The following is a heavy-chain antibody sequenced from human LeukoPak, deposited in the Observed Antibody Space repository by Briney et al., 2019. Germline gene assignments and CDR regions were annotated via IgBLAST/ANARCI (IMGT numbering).Heavy chain of an antibody. CDR2: FYHSGST. Sequence: PSETLSLTCTVSGYSISSGYFWGWIRQPPGKGLEWIGSFYHSGSTYYNPSLKSRVTISVDTSKNQFSLKLSSVTAADTAVYYCARLRVRGYGYGPWEGPTWLDYWGQGTLVTVSS. J-gene: IGHJ4*02. V-gene: IGHV4-38-2*02. CDR3: ARLRVRGYGYGPWEGPTWLDY. D-gene: IGHD5-18*01. CDR1: GYSISSGYF.